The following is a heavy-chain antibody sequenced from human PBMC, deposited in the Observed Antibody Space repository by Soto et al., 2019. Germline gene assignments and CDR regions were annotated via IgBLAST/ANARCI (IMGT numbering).Heavy chain of an antibody. Sequence: SETLSLTCAVSGYSINIDYYWAWIRQPPGKGLEWIGSIYHSGSAYYNPSLQSRVTISVDAPKNQFSLKVSSVTAADTAVYYCARLTTVRYFDYWGQGTLVTVSS. CDR2: IYHSGSA. CDR3: ARLTTVRYFDY. V-gene: IGHV4-38-2*01. J-gene: IGHJ4*02. D-gene: IGHD4-17*01. CDR1: GYSINIDYY.